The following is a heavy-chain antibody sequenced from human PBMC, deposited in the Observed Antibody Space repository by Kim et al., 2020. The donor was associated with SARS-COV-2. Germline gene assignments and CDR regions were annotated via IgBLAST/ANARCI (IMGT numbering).Heavy chain of an antibody. D-gene: IGHD6-19*01. V-gene: IGHV3-43*02. CDR3: AEVGGSGWYYYYYMDV. Sequence: GSLRLSFAASGFTFDDYSMHWVRQAPGEGLEGGSLISGDGGSTYYADSVKGRFTISRDNSKNSLYLQMNSLRTEDTVLYYCAEVGGSGWYYYYYMDVWGKGTTVTVSS. J-gene: IGHJ6*03. CDR1: GFTFDDYS. CDR2: ISGDGGST.